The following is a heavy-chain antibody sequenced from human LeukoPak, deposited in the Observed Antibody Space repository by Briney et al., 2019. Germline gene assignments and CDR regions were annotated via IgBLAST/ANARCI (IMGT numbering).Heavy chain of an antibody. CDR3: ANSYGGNPYDAFDI. V-gene: IGHV3-30*04. D-gene: IGHD4-23*01. CDR2: ISYDGSNK. Sequence: AGGSLRLSCAASGFTFSSYAMHWVRQAPGKGLEWVAVISYDGSNKYYADSVKGRFTISRDNSKNTLYLQMNSLRAEDTAVYYCANSYGGNPYDAFDIWSQGTMVTVSS. CDR1: GFTFSSYA. J-gene: IGHJ3*02.